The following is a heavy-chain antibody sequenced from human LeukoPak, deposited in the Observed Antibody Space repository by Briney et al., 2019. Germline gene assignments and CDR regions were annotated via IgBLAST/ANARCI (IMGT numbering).Heavy chain of an antibody. CDR3: AKDAFYCSSTSCYAFDY. V-gene: IGHV3-23*01. D-gene: IGHD2-2*01. CDR2: ISGSGGST. Sequence: GGSLRLSCAASGFTISSYAMSWVRQAPGKGLEWVSAISGSGGSTYYADSVKGRFTISRDNSKNTLYLQMNSLRAEDTAVYYCAKDAFYCSSTSCYAFDYWGQGTLVTVSS. J-gene: IGHJ4*02. CDR1: GFTISSYA.